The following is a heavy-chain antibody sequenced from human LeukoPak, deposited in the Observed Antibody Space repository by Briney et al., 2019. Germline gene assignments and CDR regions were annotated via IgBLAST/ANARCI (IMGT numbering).Heavy chain of an antibody. CDR1: GFTFSSFA. CDR2: IGGNHGGT. J-gene: IGHJ4*02. V-gene: IGHV3-23*01. Sequence: PGRSLRLSCAASGFTFSSFAMSWVRQAPGKGLEWVSSIGGNHGGTYFADSVKGRFTISRDNSKNTLFLQMNSLRAEDTAVYYCAKGSAVAGMYYFDYWGQGTLVTVSS. CDR3: AKGSAVAGMYYFDY. D-gene: IGHD6-19*01.